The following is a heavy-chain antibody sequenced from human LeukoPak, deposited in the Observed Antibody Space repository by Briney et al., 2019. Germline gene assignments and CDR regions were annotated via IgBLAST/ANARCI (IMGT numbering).Heavy chain of an antibody. J-gene: IGHJ4*02. V-gene: IGHV4-34*01. D-gene: IGHD6-19*01. CDR1: GGSFSGYY. CDR2: INHSGST. Sequence: PSETLSLTCAVYGGSFSGYYWSWIRQPPGKGLEWIGEINHSGSTNYNPSLKGRVTISVDTSKNQFSLKLSSVTAADTAVYYCARASGWYVYWGQGTLVTVSS. CDR3: ARASGWYVY.